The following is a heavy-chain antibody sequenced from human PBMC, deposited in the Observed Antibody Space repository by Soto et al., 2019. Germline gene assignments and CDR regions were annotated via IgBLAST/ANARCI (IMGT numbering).Heavy chain of an antibody. CDR3: ARCDYSTSWYFHYGMDV. Sequence: QALSLTCAITGDSVSNNSAAWNWIRQSPSRGLEWLGRTYYRSKWYNDYAVSLKSRITINPDTSKNQFSLQLNSVTPEDTAVYYCARCDYSTSWYFHYGMDVWGQGTTVTVSS. CDR2: TYYRSKWYN. V-gene: IGHV6-1*01. CDR1: GDSVSNNSAA. D-gene: IGHD6-13*01. J-gene: IGHJ6*02.